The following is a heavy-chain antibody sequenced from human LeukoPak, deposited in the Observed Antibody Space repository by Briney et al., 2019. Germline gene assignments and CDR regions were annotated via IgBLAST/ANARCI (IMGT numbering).Heavy chain of an antibody. CDR2: VYHSGST. CDR1: GYSISSGYY. D-gene: IGHD3-9*01. Sequence: PSETLSLTCTVSGYSISSGYYWGWVRQPPGKGLEWIGTVYHSGSTYYNPSLRSRVTISVETSKNQFSLKVRSMTAADTAVYYCARVPGVYYVRLTGYGSGWFDPWGQGTLVSVSS. J-gene: IGHJ5*02. CDR3: ARVPGVYYVRLTGYGSGWFDP. V-gene: IGHV4-38-2*02.